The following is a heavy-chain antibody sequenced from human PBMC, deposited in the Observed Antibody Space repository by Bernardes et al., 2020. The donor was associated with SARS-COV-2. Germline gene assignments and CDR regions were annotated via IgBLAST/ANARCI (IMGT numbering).Heavy chain of an antibody. CDR3: AKDRYSYPFDY. CDR2: IGGSAGSK. J-gene: IGHJ4*02. CDR1: GFTFSTYA. V-gene: IGHV3-23*01. D-gene: IGHD5-18*01. Sequence: GESLRLSCAASGFTFSTYAMSWVRQAPGKGLEWVSAIGGSAGSKYYADSVKGRFTISRDNSKNTLYLQMNSLRAEDTAVYYCAKDRYSYPFDYWGQGTLVTVSS.